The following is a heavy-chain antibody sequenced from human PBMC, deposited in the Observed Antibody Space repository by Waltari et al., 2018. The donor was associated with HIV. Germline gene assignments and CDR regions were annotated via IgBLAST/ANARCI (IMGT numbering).Heavy chain of an antibody. CDR2: ISSSSTYI. V-gene: IGHV3-21*01. CDR3: ARFTIFGVVTLYYFDY. Sequence: EVQLVESGGGLVKPGGSLRLSCAASGFTFSSYTMHWVRQAPGNGLLSVSAISSSSTYIYYAVSVKGRFTISRDNAKNSLYLQMNSLRAGDTAVYHCARFTIFGVVTLYYFDYWGQGALVTVSS. J-gene: IGHJ4*02. CDR1: GFTFSSYT. D-gene: IGHD3-3*01.